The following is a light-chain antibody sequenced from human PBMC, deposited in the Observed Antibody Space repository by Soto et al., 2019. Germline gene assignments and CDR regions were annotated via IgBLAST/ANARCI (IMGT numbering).Light chain of an antibody. V-gene: IGLV2-14*01. J-gene: IGLJ1*01. Sequence: LTQPASVSGSPGQSITISCTGTSSDVGGYNYVSWYQQHPGKVPKVMIYEVTNRPSGVSNRFSGSKSGSTASLTISGLQAEDEADYYCSSYTSSSTYVFGTGTKLTVL. CDR3: SSYTSSSTYV. CDR1: SSDVGGYNY. CDR2: EVT.